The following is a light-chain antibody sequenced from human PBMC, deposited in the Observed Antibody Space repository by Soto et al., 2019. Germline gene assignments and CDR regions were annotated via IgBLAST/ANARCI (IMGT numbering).Light chain of an antibody. J-gene: IGKJ3*01. V-gene: IGKV3-11*01. CDR1: QSVGTS. Sequence: EIVLTQSPATLSLSPGERATLSCRASQSVGTSLAWYQQKPGQAPKVLIYDASNSATGVPDRFRGSGSGTDFIITISKLEPEDFAVYYCHQRSNWPPFTFGPGTKVDI. CDR2: DAS. CDR3: HQRSNWPPFT.